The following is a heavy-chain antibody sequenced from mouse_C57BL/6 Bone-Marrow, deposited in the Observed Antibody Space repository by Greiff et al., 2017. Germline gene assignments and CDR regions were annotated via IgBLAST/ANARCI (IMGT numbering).Heavy chain of an antibody. CDR3: ARELGAY. V-gene: IGHV1-4*01. CDR2: INPSSGYT. Sequence: VTLQQSGAELARPGASVKMSCKASGYNFTSYTTHWVKQRTGQGLEWIGYINPSSGYTKYNQKFKDKATLTADKSSSTAYMQLSSLTSEDSSVYYCARELGAYWGQGTLVTVSA. CDR1: GYNFTSYT. D-gene: IGHD4-1*01. J-gene: IGHJ3*01.